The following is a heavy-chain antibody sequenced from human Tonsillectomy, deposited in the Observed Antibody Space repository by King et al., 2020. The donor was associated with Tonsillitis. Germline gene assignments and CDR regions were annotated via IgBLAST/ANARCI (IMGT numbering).Heavy chain of an antibody. CDR2: ISSSGTYM. CDR1: GFKFSDYN. D-gene: IGHD4-17*01. V-gene: IGHV3-21*01. J-gene: IGHJ4*02. CDR3: AREGWMAATGGYFDY. Sequence: VQLVESGGGLVKPGGSLRLSCAASGFKFSDYNMNWVRQAPGKGLEWVSSISSSGTYMFYADSVKGRFTFSRDNAKNSLYLQMNGLRAEDTTVYYCAREGWMAATGGYFDYGRQATLVSVSA.